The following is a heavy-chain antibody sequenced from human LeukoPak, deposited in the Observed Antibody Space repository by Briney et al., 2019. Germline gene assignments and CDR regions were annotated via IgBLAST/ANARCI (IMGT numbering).Heavy chain of an antibody. CDR3: AKGPIVVVVAATYFDY. D-gene: IGHD2-15*01. CDR2: IRYDGSNK. V-gene: IGHV3-30*02. J-gene: IGHJ4*02. CDR1: GFTFSSYG. Sequence: AGGSLRLSCAASGFTFSSYGMHWVRQAPGKGLEWVAFIRYDGSNKYYADSVKGRFTISRDNSKNTLYLQMNSLRAEDTAVYYCAKGPIVVVVAATYFDYWGQGTLVTVSS.